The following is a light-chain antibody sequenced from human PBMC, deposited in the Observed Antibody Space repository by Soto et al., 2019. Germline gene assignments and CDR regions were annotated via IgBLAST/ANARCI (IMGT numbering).Light chain of an antibody. Sequence: DIQMTQSPSTLSASVGDRVTITCRASQSISTWLAWYQQKPGKAPNLLIYDASSLQSGVPSRFSGSGSGTEFTPTISSLQPDDFATYYCQQYKSYPFTFGPGTKVEIK. CDR3: QQYKSYPFT. CDR2: DAS. J-gene: IGKJ3*01. V-gene: IGKV1-5*01. CDR1: QSISTW.